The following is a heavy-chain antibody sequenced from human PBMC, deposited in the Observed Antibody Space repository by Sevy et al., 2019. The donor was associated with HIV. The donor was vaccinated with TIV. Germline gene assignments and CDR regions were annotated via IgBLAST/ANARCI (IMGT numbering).Heavy chain of an antibody. CDR2: ISYDGNNK. V-gene: IGHV3-30-3*01. CDR3: ARAYSSWCWTVHY. J-gene: IGHJ4*02. D-gene: IGHD6-13*01. CDR1: GFIFSTYS. Sequence: GGSLRLSCAASGFIFSTYSMHWVRQAPGKGLEWVAAISYDGNNKYYADSVKGRFTISRDNPKNTLFLQVNSLRPEDTAVYYCARAYSSWCWTVHYWGQGTLVTVSS.